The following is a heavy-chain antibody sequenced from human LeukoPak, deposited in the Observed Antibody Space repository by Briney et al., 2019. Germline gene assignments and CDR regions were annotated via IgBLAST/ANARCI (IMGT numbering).Heavy chain of an antibody. D-gene: IGHD3-10*01. Sequence: GGSLRLSCAASGFIFSSYAMSWVREAPGKGLGWVSVISGSGGYTYYADSVKGRFTISRDNSKNTLYLQMNSLRAEDTAVYYCAMGGSGSPFDYWGQGTLVTVSS. CDR3: AMGGSGSPFDY. J-gene: IGHJ4*02. V-gene: IGHV3-23*01. CDR1: GFIFSSYA. CDR2: ISGSGGYT.